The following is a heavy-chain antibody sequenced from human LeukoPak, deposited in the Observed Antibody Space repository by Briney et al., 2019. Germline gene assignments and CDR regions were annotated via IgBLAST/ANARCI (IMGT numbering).Heavy chain of an antibody. CDR3: ARGDCSGGSCYSYDAFDI. V-gene: IGHV4-4*07. Sequence: SETLSLTCTVSGGSINSYYWHWIRQPAGKGLEWIGRIYANENTNYNPSLKSRVTMSVDTSKTQFSLKLSSVTAADTAVYYCARGDCSGGSCYSYDAFDIWGQGTMVTVSS. CDR2: IYANENT. D-gene: IGHD2-15*01. J-gene: IGHJ3*02. CDR1: GGSINSYY.